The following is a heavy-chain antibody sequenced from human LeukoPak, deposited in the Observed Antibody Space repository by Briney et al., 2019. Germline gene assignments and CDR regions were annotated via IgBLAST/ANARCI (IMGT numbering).Heavy chain of an antibody. CDR1: GFTFSSYS. J-gene: IGHJ6*04. D-gene: IGHD3-10*02. V-gene: IGHV3-21*01. Sequence: GGSLRLSCAASGFTFSSYSMVWVRQAPGKGLEWVSSISSDGIYIYYIDSVKGRFTISRDNAKNSLYLRMNSLRAEDTAVYYCAELGITMIGGVWGKGTTVTISS. CDR3: AELGITMIGGV. CDR2: ISSDGIYI.